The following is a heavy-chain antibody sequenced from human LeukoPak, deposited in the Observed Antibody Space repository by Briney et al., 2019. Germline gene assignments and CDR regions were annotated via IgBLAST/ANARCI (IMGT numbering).Heavy chain of an antibody. Sequence: SETLSPTCSVSGASTGPFYWSWIRQPPGKGLEWLGYIADIGGADYSPSLKSRVTISIDTSKNQISRKFFCARDFWQKRDRQWYYYGLDVWGQGTTVTVSS. D-gene: IGHD3-16*01. CDR3: WYYYGLDV. J-gene: IGHJ6*02. CDR2: IADIGGA. V-gene: IGHV4-59*01. CDR1: GASTGPFY.